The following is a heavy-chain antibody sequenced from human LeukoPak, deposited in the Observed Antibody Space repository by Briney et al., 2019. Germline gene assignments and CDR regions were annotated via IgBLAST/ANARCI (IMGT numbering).Heavy chain of an antibody. CDR2: IYYSGST. CDR1: GGSISSSSYY. Sequence: SETLSLTCTVSGGSISSSSYYWGWIRQPPGKGLEWIGNIYYSGSTYYNPSLKSRVTISVDTSKNQFSLKLSSVTAADTAVYYCARHFMYCGGDCYSSGFDYWGQGTLVTVSS. CDR3: ARHFMYCGGDCYSSGFDY. J-gene: IGHJ4*02. V-gene: IGHV4-39*01. D-gene: IGHD2-21*02.